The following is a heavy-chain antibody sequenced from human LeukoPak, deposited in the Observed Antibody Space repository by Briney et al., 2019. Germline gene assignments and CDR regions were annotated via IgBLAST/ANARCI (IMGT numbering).Heavy chain of an antibody. D-gene: IGHD6-13*01. CDR1: GGTFSSYA. CDR3: ARAPNPQLAFDY. J-gene: IGHJ4*02. CDR2: IIPIFGTA. Sequence: SVKVSCKASGGTFSSYAISWVRQAPGQGLEWMGGIIPIFGTANYAQKFQGRVTITTDEPTSTAYMELNSLRSEDTAVYYCARAPNPQLAFDYWGQGTLVTVSS. V-gene: IGHV1-69*05.